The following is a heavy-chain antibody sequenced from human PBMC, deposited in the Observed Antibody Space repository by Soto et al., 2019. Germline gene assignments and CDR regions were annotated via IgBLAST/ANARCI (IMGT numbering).Heavy chain of an antibody. CDR3: ARAPHYFDSAGYLDY. J-gene: IGHJ4*02. D-gene: IGHD3-22*01. CDR1: GGSISSADYY. V-gene: IGHV4-30-4*01. Sequence: QVQLQESGPGLVKPSQTLSLTCTVSGGSISSADYYWSCIRQPPGKGLEWIGYIDYSGSTYYNPSLKSRLTISVDTSKNQFSLKLSSVTAADTAVYYCARAPHYFDSAGYLDYWGQGTLVTVSS. CDR2: IDYSGST.